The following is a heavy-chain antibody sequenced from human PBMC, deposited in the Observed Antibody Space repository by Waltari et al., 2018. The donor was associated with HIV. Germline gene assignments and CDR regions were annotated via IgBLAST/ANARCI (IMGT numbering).Heavy chain of an antibody. D-gene: IGHD1-26*01. CDR1: GFTFTNYW. Sequence: EVQLMESGGALVQSGGSLRPSCAASGFTFTNYWMSWVRQTPGKGLEWVAYIKDDGSEKYYMGSVKGRFTISRDNAKNSMFLQMNSLRAEDTAVYYCARIGTFPHNYAIDFWGQGTTVTVSS. J-gene: IGHJ6*02. V-gene: IGHV3-7*01. CDR2: IKDDGSEK. CDR3: ARIGTFPHNYAIDF.